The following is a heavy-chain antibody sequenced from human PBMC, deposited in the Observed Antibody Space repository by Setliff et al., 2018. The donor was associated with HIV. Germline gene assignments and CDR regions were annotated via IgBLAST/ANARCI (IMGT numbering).Heavy chain of an antibody. CDR2: ISQSGDRI. CDR1: GFTFNNNA. D-gene: IGHD3-10*01. CDR3: ARSVIGYYYYGMDV. J-gene: IGHJ6*02. Sequence: GGSLRLSCAASGFTFNNNAMSWVRQAPGKGLEWVSGISQSGDRIYYADSVKGRFTISRDNSKNTLYLQMNSLRAEDTAVYYCARSVIGYYYYGMDVWGQGTLVTVSS. V-gene: IGHV3-23*01.